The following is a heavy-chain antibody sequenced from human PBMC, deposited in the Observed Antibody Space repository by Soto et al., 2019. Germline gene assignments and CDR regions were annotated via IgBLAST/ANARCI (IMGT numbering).Heavy chain of an antibody. CDR3: ARDGNWFDP. Sequence: ETLSLTCTVSGGSISSYYWSWIRQPAGKGLAWIGRIYTSGSTNYNPSLKSRVTMSVDTSKNQFSLKLSSVTAADTAVYYCARDGNWFDPWGQGTLVTVSS. J-gene: IGHJ5*02. CDR1: GGSISSYY. CDR2: IYTSGST. V-gene: IGHV4-4*07.